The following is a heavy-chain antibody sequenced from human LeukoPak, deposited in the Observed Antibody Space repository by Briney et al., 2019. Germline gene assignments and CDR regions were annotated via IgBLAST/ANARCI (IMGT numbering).Heavy chain of an antibody. Sequence: PGGSLRLSCAASGFTFSSYTMTWVRQAPGKGLEWVSSISRSGDYIFYADSVRGRFTISRDNAKNSLYLQMTSLRAEDTAVYYSTKDRLVGGSDRHPLDYRGQGTLVTVSS. CDR1: GFTFSSYT. D-gene: IGHD1-26*01. J-gene: IGHJ4*02. CDR3: TKDRLVGGSDRHPLDY. V-gene: IGHV3-21*01. CDR2: ISRSGDYI.